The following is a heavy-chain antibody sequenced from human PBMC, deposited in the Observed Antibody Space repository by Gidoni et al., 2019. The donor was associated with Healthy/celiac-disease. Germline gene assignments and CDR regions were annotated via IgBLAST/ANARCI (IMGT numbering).Heavy chain of an antibody. V-gene: IGHV3-21*01. D-gene: IGHD3-22*01. CDR2: ISSSSSYI. CDR1: GFTFSSYS. CDR3: ARGNRADSSGYYGVDY. J-gene: IGHJ4*02. Sequence: EVQLVESGGGLVKPGGSLRLSCAASGFTFSSYSMNWVRQAPGKGLEWVSSISSSSSYIYYADSVKGRFTISRDNAKNSLYLQMNSLRAEDTAVYYCARGNRADSSGYYGVDYWGQGTLVTVSS.